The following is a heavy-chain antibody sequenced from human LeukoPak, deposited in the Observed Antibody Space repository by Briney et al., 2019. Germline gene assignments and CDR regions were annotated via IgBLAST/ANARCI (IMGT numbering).Heavy chain of an antibody. V-gene: IGHV4-34*01. CDR2: INHSGST. Sequence: SETLSLTCAVYGGSFSGYYWSWIRQPPGKGLEWIGEINHSGSTNYNPSLKSRVTISVDTSKNQFSLKLSSVTAADTAVYYCARWGPVQLPFYYYMDVWGKGTTVTVSS. J-gene: IGHJ6*03. D-gene: IGHD5-18*01. CDR3: ARWGPVQLPFYYYMDV. CDR1: GGSFSGYY.